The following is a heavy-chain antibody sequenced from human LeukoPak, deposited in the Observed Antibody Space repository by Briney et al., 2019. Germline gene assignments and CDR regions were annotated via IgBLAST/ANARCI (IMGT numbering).Heavy chain of an antibody. V-gene: IGHV3-23*01. CDR1: GFTFSSYA. Sequence: GGSLRLSCAASGFTFSSYAMSWVRQAPGKGLEWVSVISNSAGSTFYADSVKGRFTISRDNSKNTLYLQMNSLRAEDTAVYYCAKFSSGAFDYWGQGTLVTVSS. CDR2: ISNSAGST. D-gene: IGHD6-25*01. CDR3: AKFSSGAFDY. J-gene: IGHJ4*02.